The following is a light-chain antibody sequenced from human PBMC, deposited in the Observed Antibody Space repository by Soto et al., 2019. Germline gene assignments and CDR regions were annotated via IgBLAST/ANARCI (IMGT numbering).Light chain of an antibody. J-gene: IGKJ4*01. Sequence: EIVMTQSPATLSVSPGERVTLSCMASQSVSSNLAWYQQKPGQVPRVLLYGASTRAIGIPDRFSGSGSGTEFTLTNSSLQSEDVACYYCQHYNELWGFSGGTKVEIK. V-gene: IGKV3-15*01. CDR3: QHYNELWG. CDR1: QSVSSN. CDR2: GAS.